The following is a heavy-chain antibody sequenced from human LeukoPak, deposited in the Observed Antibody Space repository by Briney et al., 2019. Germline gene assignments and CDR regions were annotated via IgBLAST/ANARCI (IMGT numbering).Heavy chain of an antibody. CDR3: ARGLYSYGQYYFDY. J-gene: IGHJ4*02. V-gene: IGHV1-2*02. D-gene: IGHD5-18*01. CDR2: INLNSGGT. CDR1: GYTFTGYY. Sequence: GASVKVSCKASGYTFTGYYMHWVRQAPGQGLEWMGWINLNSGGTNYAQKFQGRVTMTRDTSISTAYMELSRLRSDDTAVYYCARGLYSYGQYYFDYWGQGTLVTVSS.